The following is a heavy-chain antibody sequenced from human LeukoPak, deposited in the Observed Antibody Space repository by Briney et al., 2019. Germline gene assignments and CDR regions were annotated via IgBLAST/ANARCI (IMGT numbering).Heavy chain of an antibody. J-gene: IGHJ4*02. Sequence: KPSETLSLTCTVSGGSISSYYWSWIRQPPGKGLEWIGYIYYSGSTNYNPSLKSRVTISVDTSKNQFSLKLSSVTAADTAVYYCARLLGYCSSTSCYTGWGQGTLVTVSS. V-gene: IGHV4-59*12. CDR3: ARLLGYCSSTSCYTG. D-gene: IGHD2-2*02. CDR1: GGSISSYY. CDR2: IYYSGST.